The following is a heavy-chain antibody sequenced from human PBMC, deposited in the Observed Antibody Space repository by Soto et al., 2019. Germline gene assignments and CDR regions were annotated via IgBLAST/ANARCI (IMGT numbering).Heavy chain of an antibody. CDR3: VCVYYDSSGYMYFDY. J-gene: IGHJ4*02. V-gene: IGHV4-30-4*01. Sequence: KPSETLSLTCTVSGASVSSGNYHWSWVRQSPGKGLEWIGHIYYSGSTFYNPSLKSRFTISVDTSKNQFSLRLSSVTAADTAVYYCVCVYYDSSGYMYFDYWGQGTPVTVSS. CDR2: IYYSGST. D-gene: IGHD3-22*01. CDR1: GASVSSGNYH.